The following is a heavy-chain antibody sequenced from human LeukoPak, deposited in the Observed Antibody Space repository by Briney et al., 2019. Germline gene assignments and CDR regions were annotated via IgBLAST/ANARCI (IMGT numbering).Heavy chain of an antibody. D-gene: IGHD2-2*01. CDR3: ARTCSGSSCYVIY. V-gene: IGHV1-18*01. J-gene: IGHJ4*02. CDR1: GYTFSNYG. CDR2: ISGYNGNT. Sequence: GASVKLSCKASGYTFSNYGISWVRQAPGQGLEWMGWISGYNGNTNYAQKFQGRVTMTTETSTSTAYMELRSLRSDDTAVYYCARTCSGSSCYVIYWGQGTLLTVSS.